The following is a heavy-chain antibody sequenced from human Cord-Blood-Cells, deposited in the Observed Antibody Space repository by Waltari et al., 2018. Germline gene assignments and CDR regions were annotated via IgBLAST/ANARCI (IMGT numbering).Heavy chain of an antibody. CDR2: INAGNGNT. CDR3: ASDAFDS. CDR1: GYTFNSYA. V-gene: IGHV1-3*01. Sequence: QVQLAQSGAEVKKPGTSATVSCKPSGYTFNSYAMPSVRQAPGQRLEWMGGINAGNGNTKYSQKFQGRVTITRDTSASTAYMELSSLRSEDTAVYYCASDAFDSWGQGTMVTVSS. J-gene: IGHJ3*02.